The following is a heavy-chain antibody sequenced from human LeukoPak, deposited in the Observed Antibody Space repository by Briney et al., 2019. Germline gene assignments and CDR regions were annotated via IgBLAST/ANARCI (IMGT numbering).Heavy chain of an antibody. V-gene: IGHV3-7*01. J-gene: IGHJ5*02. CDR3: ARWARYCSSGSCCSWFDP. CDR2: MKLDGSEE. CDR1: GGSFSGYY. Sequence: ETLSLTCAVYGGSFSGYYWSWVRQAPGKGLEWVANMKLDGSEEYYVDSVKGRFTISSDSAKNSLYLQMNSLRVDDTAVYYCARWARYCSSGSCCSWFDPWGQGTLVTVSS. D-gene: IGHD2-15*01.